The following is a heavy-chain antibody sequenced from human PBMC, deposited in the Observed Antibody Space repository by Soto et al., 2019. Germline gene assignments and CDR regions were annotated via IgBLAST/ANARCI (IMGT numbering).Heavy chain of an antibody. CDR1: GGSISSGGYY. CDR3: ARDSSSSWYYFDY. D-gene: IGHD6-13*01. Sequence: TLSLTCTVSGGSISSGGYYWSWIRQHPGKGPEWIGYIYHSGSTYYNPSLKSRVTISVDRSKNQFSLKLSSVTAADTAVYYCARDSSSSWYYFDYWGQGTLVTVSS. V-gene: IGHV4-30-2*01. CDR2: IYHSGST. J-gene: IGHJ4*02.